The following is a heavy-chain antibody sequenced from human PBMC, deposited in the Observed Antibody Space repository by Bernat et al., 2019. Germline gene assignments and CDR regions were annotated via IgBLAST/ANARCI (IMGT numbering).Heavy chain of an antibody. Sequence: QVQLVQSGAEVKKPGSSVKVSCKASGGTFSSYAISWVRQAPGQGLEWMGGIIPNFGTANYAQKFQGRVTITADESTSTAYMELSSLRSEDTAVYSCARDRDSSSWYGWFDPWGQGTLVTVSS. J-gene: IGHJ5*02. V-gene: IGHV1-69*01. CDR3: ARDRDSSSWYGWFDP. CDR2: IIPNFGTA. CDR1: GGTFSSYA. D-gene: IGHD6-13*01.